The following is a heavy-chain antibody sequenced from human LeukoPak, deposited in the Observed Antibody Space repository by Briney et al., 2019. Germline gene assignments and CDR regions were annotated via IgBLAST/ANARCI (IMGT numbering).Heavy chain of an antibody. J-gene: IGHJ6*02. V-gene: IGHV3-30*18. CDR3: AKSSRYASRGRTVYYGMDV. CDR2: ISYDGSNK. CDR1: GFTFSSYG. Sequence: GGSLRLSCAASGFTFSSYGMHWVRQAPGKGLEWVAVISYDGSNKYYADSVKGRFTISRDNSKNTLYLQMNSLRAEDTAVYYCAKSSRYASRGRTVYYGMDVWGQGTTVTVSS. D-gene: IGHD3-16*01.